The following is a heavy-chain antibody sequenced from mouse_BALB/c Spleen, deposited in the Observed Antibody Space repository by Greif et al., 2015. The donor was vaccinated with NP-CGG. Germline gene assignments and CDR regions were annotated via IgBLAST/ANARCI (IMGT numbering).Heavy chain of an antibody. Sequence: VQLQQSGAELAKPGASVKMSCKASGYTFTSYWMHWVKQRPGQGLEWIGYINPSTGYTEYNQKFKDKATLTADKSSSTAYMQLSSLTSEDSAVYYCARSGGNYYFDYWDQGTTLTVSS. J-gene: IGHJ2*01. CDR1: GYTFTSYW. CDR2: INPSTGYT. D-gene: IGHD2-1*01. CDR3: ARSGGNYYFDY. V-gene: IGHV1-7*01.